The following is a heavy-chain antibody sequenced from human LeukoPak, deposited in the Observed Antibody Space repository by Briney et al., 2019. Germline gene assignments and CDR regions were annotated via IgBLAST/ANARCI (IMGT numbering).Heavy chain of an antibody. Sequence: ASVKVSCKASGYTFTGYYMHWARQAPGQGLEWMGWINPNSGGTNYAQKFQGRVTMTRDTSISTAYMELSRLRSDDTAVYYCARRKDIYYGSGSYYRANFDYWGQGTLVTVSS. D-gene: IGHD3-10*01. CDR1: GYTFTGYY. CDR2: INPNSGGT. V-gene: IGHV1-2*02. J-gene: IGHJ4*02. CDR3: ARRKDIYYGSGSYYRANFDY.